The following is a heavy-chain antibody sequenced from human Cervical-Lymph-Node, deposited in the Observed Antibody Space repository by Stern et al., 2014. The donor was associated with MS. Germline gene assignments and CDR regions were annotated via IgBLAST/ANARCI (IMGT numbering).Heavy chain of an antibody. CDR2: IIPIFGTA. Sequence: VQLVESGAEVKKPGSSVKVSCKASGGTFSSYAISWVRQAPGQGLEWMGGIIPIFGTANYAQKFQGRVTITADESTSTAYMELSSLRSEDTAVYYCARSGGHRGYYSPYYYGMDVWGQGTTVTVSS. V-gene: IGHV1-69*01. D-gene: IGHD3-22*01. CDR3: ARSGGHRGYYSPYYYGMDV. CDR1: GGTFSSYA. J-gene: IGHJ6*02.